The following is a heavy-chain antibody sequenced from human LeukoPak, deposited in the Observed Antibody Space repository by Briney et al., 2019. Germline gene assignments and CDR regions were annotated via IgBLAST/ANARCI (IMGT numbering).Heavy chain of an antibody. V-gene: IGHV1-2*02. J-gene: IGHJ4*02. CDR2: INPNSGGT. Sequence: GASVQVSCKASGYTFTGYYMHWVRQAPGQGLEWMGWINPNSGGTNYAQKFQGRVTMTRDTSISTAYMELSRLRSDDTAVYYCARDWRITIFGVVPGEFDYWGQGTLVTVSS. D-gene: IGHD3-3*01. CDR1: GYTFTGYY. CDR3: ARDWRITIFGVVPGEFDY.